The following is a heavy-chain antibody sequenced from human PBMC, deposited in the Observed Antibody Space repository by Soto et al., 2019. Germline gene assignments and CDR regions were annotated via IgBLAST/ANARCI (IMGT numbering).Heavy chain of an antibody. CDR3: ARDRLWYSSGWYSFDP. J-gene: IGHJ5*02. Sequence: ASVKVSCKASGGTFSSYAISWVRQAPGQGLERMGVIIPIFGTVNYAQKFQGRVTITADESTSTAYMELSSLRSEDTVVYYCARDRLWYSSGWYSFDPWGQGTLVTVSS. D-gene: IGHD6-19*01. CDR1: GGTFSSYA. CDR2: IIPIFGTV. V-gene: IGHV1-69*13.